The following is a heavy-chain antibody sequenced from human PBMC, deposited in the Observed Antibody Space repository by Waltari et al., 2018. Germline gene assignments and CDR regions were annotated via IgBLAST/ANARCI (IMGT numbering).Heavy chain of an antibody. Sequence: QVQLQESGPGLVTPSETLSLNCTVSGGSISSNYWSWIRQPPGKGLEWIGYIYYSGSTNYNPSLKSRVTLSINTSKNQFSLKLTSVTAADTAVYYCASLGRYTWNYYAFDVWGQGTKVTVSS. V-gene: IGHV4-59*01. CDR1: GGSISSNY. CDR2: IYYSGST. CDR3: ASLGRYTWNYYAFDV. D-gene: IGHD1-7*01. J-gene: IGHJ3*01.